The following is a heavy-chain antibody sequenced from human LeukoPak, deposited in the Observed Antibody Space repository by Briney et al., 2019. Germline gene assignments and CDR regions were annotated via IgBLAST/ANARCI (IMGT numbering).Heavy chain of an antibody. J-gene: IGHJ6*03. V-gene: IGHV4-34*01. CDR3: ATGRNGVVPAAILEYYYYYYYMDV. Sequence: SETLSLTCAVYGGSFSGYDWSWIRQPPGKGLEWIGEINHSGSTNYNPSLKSRVTISIDTSKNQFSLKLSSVTAADTAVYYCATGRNGVVPAAILEYYYYYYYMDVWGKGTTVTVSS. CDR2: INHSGST. CDR1: GGSFSGYD. D-gene: IGHD2-2*02.